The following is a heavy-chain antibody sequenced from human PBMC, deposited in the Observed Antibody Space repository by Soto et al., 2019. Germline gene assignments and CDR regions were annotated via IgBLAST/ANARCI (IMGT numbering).Heavy chain of an antibody. V-gene: IGHV3-30*18. Sequence: QAQLVESGGGVVQPGRSLRLSCAASGFTFSDYGMHWVRQAPGKGLEWVAFVSYDGRSTFHADSVKGRFTISRDNSKNTAYLQMNSLRAEDTAVYYCAEESPIAVAGSGLDYRCQGTLVTVS. J-gene: IGHJ4*02. CDR2: VSYDGRST. CDR3: AEESPIAVAGSGLDY. CDR1: GFTFSDYG. D-gene: IGHD6-13*01.